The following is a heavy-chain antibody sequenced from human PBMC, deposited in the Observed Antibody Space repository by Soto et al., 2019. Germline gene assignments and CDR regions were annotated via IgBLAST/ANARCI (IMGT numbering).Heavy chain of an antibody. CDR1: GFSLSTSGVG. V-gene: IGHV2-5*02. D-gene: IGHD3-9*01. CDR3: AHKGPEDWPLDY. CDR2: IYWDDSK. Sequence: QITLKESGPTLVRPTQTLTLTCAFSGFSLSTSGVGVGWIRQPPGKALEWLAVIYWDDSKHYSPSLRSRLTITNDTSKNQVVFTMTNMDPMDTGTYYCAHKGPEDWPLDYWGQGTLVTVSS. J-gene: IGHJ4*02.